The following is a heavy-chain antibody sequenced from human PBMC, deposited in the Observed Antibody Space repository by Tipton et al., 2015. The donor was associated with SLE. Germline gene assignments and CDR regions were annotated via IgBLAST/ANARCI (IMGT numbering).Heavy chain of an antibody. D-gene: IGHD3-22*01. CDR2: IYYSGST. Sequence: TLSLTCTVSGGSISSYYWSWIRQPPGKGLEWIGYIYYSGSTNYNPSPKSRVTISVDTSKNQFSLKLSSVTAADTAVYYCARGRSYDSSGYYFYYYYYMDVWGKGTTVTVSS. V-gene: IGHV4-59*01. CDR1: GGSISSYY. CDR3: ARGRSYDSSGYYFYYYYYMDV. J-gene: IGHJ6*03.